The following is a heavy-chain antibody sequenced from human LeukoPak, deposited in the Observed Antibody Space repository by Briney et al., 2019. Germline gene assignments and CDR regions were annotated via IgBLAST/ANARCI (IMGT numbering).Heavy chain of an antibody. J-gene: IGHJ6*02. D-gene: IGHD2-2*01. CDR1: GGSFSGYY. V-gene: IGHV4-34*01. CDR2: INHSGST. CDR3: ARGRIVVVPAAMLRYYYYGMDV. Sequence: PSETLSLTCAVYGGSFSGYYWSWIRQPPGKGLECIGEINHSGSTNYNPSLTSRVTISVDTSKNQFSLKLSSVPAADTAVYYCARGRIVVVPAAMLRYYYYGMDVWGQGTTVTVSS.